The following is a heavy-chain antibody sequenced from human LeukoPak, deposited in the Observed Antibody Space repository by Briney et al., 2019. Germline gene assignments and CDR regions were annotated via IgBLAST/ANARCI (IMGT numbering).Heavy chain of an antibody. V-gene: IGHV4-59*01. J-gene: IGHJ4*02. CDR2: IYYSGST. CDR1: GGSISSYY. Sequence: PSETLSLTCTVSGGSISSYYWSWIRQPPGKGLEWIGYIYYSGSTNYTPSLKSRVTISVDTSKNQFSLKLSSVTAADTAVYYCARAQGYYDSSDYALFDYWGQGTLVTVSS. CDR3: ARAQGYYDSSDYALFDY. D-gene: IGHD3-22*01.